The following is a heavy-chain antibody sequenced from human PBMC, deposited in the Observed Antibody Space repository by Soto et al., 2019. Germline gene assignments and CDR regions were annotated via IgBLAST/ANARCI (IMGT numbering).Heavy chain of an antibody. CDR1: GGSISSSSYY. CDR3: ARDRYCSSTSCYAISYFQH. CDR2: IYYSGST. V-gene: IGHV4-39*02. J-gene: IGHJ1*01. D-gene: IGHD2-2*01. Sequence: SETLSLTRTVSGGSISSSSYYWGWIRQPPGKGLEWIGSIYYSGSTYYNPSLKSRVTISVDTSKNQFSLKLSSVTAADTAVYYCARDRYCSSTSCYAISYFQHWGQGTLVTVSS.